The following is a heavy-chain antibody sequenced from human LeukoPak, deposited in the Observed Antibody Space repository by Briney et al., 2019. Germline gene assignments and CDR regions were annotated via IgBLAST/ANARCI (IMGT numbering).Heavy chain of an antibody. CDR1: GGSISSYY. CDR3: ARDSVIPTDDAFDI. V-gene: IGHV4-59*01. D-gene: IGHD1-14*01. Sequence: SETLSLTCTVSGGSISSYYWSWIRQPPGKGLEWIGYIYYSGSTNYNPSLKSRVTISVDTSKNQFSLKLSSVTAADTAVYYCARDSVIPTDDAFDIWGQGTMVTVSS. CDR2: IYYSGST. J-gene: IGHJ3*02.